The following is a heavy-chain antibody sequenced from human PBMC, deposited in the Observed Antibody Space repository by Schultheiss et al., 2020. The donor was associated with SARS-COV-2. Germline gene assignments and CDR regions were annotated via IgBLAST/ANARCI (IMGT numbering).Heavy chain of an antibody. Sequence: ALKISCAASGFTFDDYAMHWVRQAPGKGLEWVSGISWNSGSIGYADSVKGRFTISRDNSKNTLYLQMNSLRAEDTAVYYCASTTISYDFWSGYEDDAFDIWGQGTMVTVSS. CDR1: GFTFDDYA. CDR3: ASTTISYDFWSGYEDDAFDI. V-gene: IGHV3-9*01. CDR2: ISWNSGSI. J-gene: IGHJ3*02. D-gene: IGHD3-3*01.